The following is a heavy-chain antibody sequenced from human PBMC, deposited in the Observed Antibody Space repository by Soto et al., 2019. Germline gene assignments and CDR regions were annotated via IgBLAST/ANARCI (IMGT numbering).Heavy chain of an antibody. J-gene: IGHJ4*02. CDR3: AKYRSITMIAYYFDY. V-gene: IGHV3-23*01. CDR1: GFTFSSYA. Sequence: GGSLRLSCAASGFTFSSYAMSWVRQAPGKGLEWVSAMSGSGGSTYYADSVKGRFTISRDNSKNTLYLQMNSLRAEDTAVYYCAKYRSITMIAYYFDYWGQGTLVTVSS. CDR2: MSGSGGST. D-gene: IGHD3-22*01.